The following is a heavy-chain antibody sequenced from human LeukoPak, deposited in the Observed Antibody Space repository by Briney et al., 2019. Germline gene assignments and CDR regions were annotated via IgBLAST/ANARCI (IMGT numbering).Heavy chain of an antibody. Sequence: SSETLSLTCTVSGGSISSYYWSWIRQPPGKGLEWIGYIYYSGSTNYNPSLKSRVTISVDTSKNQFSPKLSSVTAADTAVYYCARDLSDDAFDIWGQGTMVTVSS. CDR3: ARDLSDDAFDI. V-gene: IGHV4-59*01. CDR1: GGSISSYY. CDR2: IYYSGST. D-gene: IGHD2/OR15-2a*01. J-gene: IGHJ3*02.